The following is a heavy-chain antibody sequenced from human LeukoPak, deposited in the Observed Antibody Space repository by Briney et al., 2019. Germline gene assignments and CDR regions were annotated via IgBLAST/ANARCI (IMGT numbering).Heavy chain of an antibody. CDR3: ARSPHYGGNPLLGY. D-gene: IGHD4-23*01. CDR1: GFTFSSYA. CDR2: ISYDGSNK. J-gene: IGHJ4*02. V-gene: IGHV3-30-3*01. Sequence: PGGSLRLSCAASGFTFSSYAMHWVRQAPGKGLEWVAVISYDGSNKYYADSVKGRFTISRDNSKNTLYLQMNSLRAEDTAVYYRARSPHYGGNPLLGYWGQGTLVTVSS.